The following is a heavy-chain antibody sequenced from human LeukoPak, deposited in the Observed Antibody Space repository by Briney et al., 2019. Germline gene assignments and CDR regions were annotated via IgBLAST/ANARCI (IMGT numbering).Heavy chain of an antibody. V-gene: IGHV4-39*07. D-gene: IGHD3-10*01. CDR1: GGSISSSSYY. CDR3: ARAISGGHYYYYMDV. Sequence: SETLSLTCTVSGGSISSSSYYWGWIRQPPGKGLEWIGSIYYSGSTYYNPSLKSRVTISVDTSKNQFSLKLSSVTAADTAVYYCARAISGGHYYYYMDVWGKGTTVTVPS. J-gene: IGHJ6*03. CDR2: IYYSGST.